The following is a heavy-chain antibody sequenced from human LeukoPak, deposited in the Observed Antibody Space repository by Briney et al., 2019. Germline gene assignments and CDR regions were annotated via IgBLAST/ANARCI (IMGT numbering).Heavy chain of an antibody. CDR2: IKQDGSEK. CDR3: ASLRPGTRSLDY. J-gene: IGHJ4*02. Sequence: GGSLRLSCATSGFTFSYYWMTWVRQAPGKGLEWVANIKQDGSEKYYVDSVKGRFTISRDNAKNSLYLQMNSLRAEDTAVYFCASLRPGTRSLDYWGQGTLVTVSS. D-gene: IGHD3/OR15-3a*01. CDR1: GFTFSYYW. V-gene: IGHV3-7*05.